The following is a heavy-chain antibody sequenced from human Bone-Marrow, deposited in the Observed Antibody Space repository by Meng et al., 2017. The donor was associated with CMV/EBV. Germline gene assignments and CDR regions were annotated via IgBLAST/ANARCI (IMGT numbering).Heavy chain of an antibody. CDR1: GCSISRYY. CDR2: IYYSGST. CDR3: ARVVRGITIFGVVIRGRNWFDP. J-gene: IGHJ5*02. V-gene: IGHV4-59*01. Sequence: SETLSLTCTVSGCSISRYYWSWIRQPPGEGLEYIGYIYYSGSTNYNPSLKSRVTISVDTSKNQFSLKLSSVTAADTSVYYCARVVRGITIFGVVIRGRNWFDPWGQGTMVTVSS. D-gene: IGHD3-3*01.